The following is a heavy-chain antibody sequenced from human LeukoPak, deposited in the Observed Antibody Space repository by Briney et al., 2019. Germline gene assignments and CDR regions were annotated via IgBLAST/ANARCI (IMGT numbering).Heavy chain of an antibody. CDR2: IYYSGTT. V-gene: IGHV4-39*07. CDR1: GGSISSSSYY. Sequence: SETLSLTCTVSGGSISSSSYYWGWIRQPPGKGLEWIGSIYYSGTTYYNPSLKSRVTISVDTSKNQFSLKLSSVTAADTAVYYCAREIRGYSYGSGYYGMDVWGQGTTVTVSS. J-gene: IGHJ6*02. CDR3: AREIRGYSYGSGYYGMDV. D-gene: IGHD5-18*01.